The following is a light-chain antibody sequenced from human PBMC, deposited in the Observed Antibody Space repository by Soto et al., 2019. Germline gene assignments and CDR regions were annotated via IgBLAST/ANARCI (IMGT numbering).Light chain of an antibody. Sequence: DIQLTQSPPSLSASVGDAVTITCQASQDITNYLNWYQQRSGKSPKLLIFDAANLERGGPSRVSGSGSGIHFTFPISSLQPEDVATYYCQQYENRPLTFGGGTKVE. J-gene: IGKJ4*01. CDR1: QDITNY. CDR3: QQYENRPLT. CDR2: DAA. V-gene: IGKV1-33*01.